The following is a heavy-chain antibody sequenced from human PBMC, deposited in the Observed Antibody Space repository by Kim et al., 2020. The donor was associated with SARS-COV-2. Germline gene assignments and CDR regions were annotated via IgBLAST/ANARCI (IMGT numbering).Heavy chain of an antibody. CDR3: ARESVGATSLKYYFDY. Sequence: LKSRVTISVDPSKNQFSLKLSSVTAADTAVYYCARESVGATSLKYYFDYWGQGTLVTVSS. J-gene: IGHJ4*02. V-gene: IGHV4-30-2*05. D-gene: IGHD1-26*01.